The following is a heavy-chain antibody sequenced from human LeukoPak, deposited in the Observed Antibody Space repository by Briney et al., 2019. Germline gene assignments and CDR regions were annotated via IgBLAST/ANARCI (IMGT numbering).Heavy chain of an antibody. J-gene: IGHJ4*02. Sequence: GASLKISCKGSGYSSTSYWIGWVRRMPGKGLEWMGIIYPGDSDTRYSPSFQGQVTISADKSISTAYLQWSSLKASDTAMYYWARGATTGTTRGAFDYWGQGTLVTVSS. D-gene: IGHD4-17*01. CDR1: GYSSTSYW. CDR3: ARGATTGTTRGAFDY. CDR2: IYPGDSDT. V-gene: IGHV5-51*01.